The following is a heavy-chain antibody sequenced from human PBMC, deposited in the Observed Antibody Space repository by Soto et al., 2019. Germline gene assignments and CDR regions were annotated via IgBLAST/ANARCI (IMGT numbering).Heavy chain of an antibody. V-gene: IGHV3-30*18. D-gene: IGHD5-18*01. CDR2: ISYDGSNK. CDR3: AKDRSVWIQLWLLDP. CDR1: GFTFSSYG. J-gene: IGHJ5*02. Sequence: QVQLVESGGGVVQPGRSLRLSCAASGFTFSSYGMHWVRQAPGKGLEWVAVISYDGSNKYYADSVKGRFTISRDNSKNTLYLQMNSLRAEDTAVYYCAKDRSVWIQLWLLDPWGQGTLVTVSS.